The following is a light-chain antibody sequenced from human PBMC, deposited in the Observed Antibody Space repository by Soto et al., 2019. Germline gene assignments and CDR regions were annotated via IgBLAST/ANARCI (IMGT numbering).Light chain of an antibody. V-gene: IGKV3-20*01. CDR2: LTS. J-gene: IGKJ1*01. Sequence: EIVLTQSPATLSAFPGDRVTLSCRASQALNTRLAWYQHKPGQAPRLLIYLTSNRAAGVPARFSAWGSETDFTLTISRLEPEDFAVYYRQQYGSSPTFGQGTKVDIK. CDR3: QQYGSSPT. CDR1: QALNTR.